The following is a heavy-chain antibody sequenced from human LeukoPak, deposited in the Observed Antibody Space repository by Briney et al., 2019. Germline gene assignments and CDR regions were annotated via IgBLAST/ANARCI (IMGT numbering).Heavy chain of an antibody. J-gene: IGHJ5*02. CDR1: GGSFSGYY. Sequence: SETLSLTCAVYGGSFSGYYWSWIRQPPGKGLEWIGEINHSGSTNYNPSLKSRVTISVDTSKNQFSLKLSSVTAADTAVYYCARGRKMWLVGRNWFDPWGQGTLVTVSS. CDR2: INHSGST. CDR3: ARGRKMWLVGRNWFDP. V-gene: IGHV4-34*01. D-gene: IGHD6-19*01.